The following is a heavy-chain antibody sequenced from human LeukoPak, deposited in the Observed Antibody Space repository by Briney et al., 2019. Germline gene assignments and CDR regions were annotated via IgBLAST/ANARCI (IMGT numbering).Heavy chain of an antibody. CDR3: ARDVTTVTTSAFDY. D-gene: IGHD4-17*01. Sequence: PSETLSLTCAVYGGSFSGYYWSWIGQPPGKGLEWIGEINHSGSTNYNPSLKSRVTISVDTSKNQFSLKLSSVTAADTAVYYCARDVTTVTTSAFDYWGQGTLVTVSS. CDR2: INHSGST. V-gene: IGHV4-34*01. CDR1: GGSFSGYY. J-gene: IGHJ4*02.